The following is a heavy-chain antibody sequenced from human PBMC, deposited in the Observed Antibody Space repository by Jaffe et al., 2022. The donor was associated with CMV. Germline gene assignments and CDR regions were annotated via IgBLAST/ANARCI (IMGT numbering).Heavy chain of an antibody. J-gene: IGHJ4*02. Sequence: EVQLVESGGGLIQPGGSLRLSCAASGFTVSSNYMSWVRQAPGKGLEWVSVIYSGGSTYYADSVKGRFTISRDNSKNTLYLQMNSLRAEDTAVYYCARNPPEYSSSSAVDYWGQGTLVTVSS. CDR2: IYSGGST. V-gene: IGHV3-53*01. CDR3: ARNPPEYSSSSAVDY. CDR1: GFTVSSNY. D-gene: IGHD6-6*01.